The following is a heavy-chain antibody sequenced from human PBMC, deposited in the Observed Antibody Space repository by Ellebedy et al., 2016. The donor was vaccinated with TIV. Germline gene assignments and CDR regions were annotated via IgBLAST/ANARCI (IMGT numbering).Heavy chain of an antibody. CDR2: INQDGSQK. V-gene: IGHV3-7*01. J-gene: IGHJ3*02. CDR1: GFSFINYW. Sequence: GESLKISCAASGFSFINYWMTWVRQAPGKGLEWMANINQDGSQKYYVDSVRGRFTISRDNAHNSLFLQMNSLRGEDTAVYYCATDGSYGDYRSPTHAFVMWGQGTMVTVSS. D-gene: IGHD4-17*01. CDR3: ATDGSYGDYRSPTHAFVM.